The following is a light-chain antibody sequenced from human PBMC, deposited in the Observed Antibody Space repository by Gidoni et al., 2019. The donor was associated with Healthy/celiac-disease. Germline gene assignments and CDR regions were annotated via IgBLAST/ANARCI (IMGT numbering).Light chain of an antibody. Sequence: NFMLTQPHSVSESPWNTVTISCTRSSASIASHSVPWYQQRPGSAPPTVIYEDNQRPSGVPDRFSGSIDSSSNSASLTISGLTTEDEADYYWQAYDSSNPGVFGGGTKLTVL. V-gene: IGLV6-57*03. J-gene: IGLJ3*02. CDR1: SASIASHS. CDR2: EDN. CDR3: QAYDSSNPGV.